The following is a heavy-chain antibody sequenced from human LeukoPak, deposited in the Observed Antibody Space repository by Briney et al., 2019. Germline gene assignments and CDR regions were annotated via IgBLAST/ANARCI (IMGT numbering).Heavy chain of an antibody. CDR3: ARASLDYDFWSGYVY. V-gene: IGHV4-59*01. J-gene: IGHJ4*02. D-gene: IGHD3-3*01. CDR2: ISYSGST. Sequence: SETLSLTCTVSGGSISKFYWTWIRQPPGKGLEWIGYISYSGSTNYNPSLKSRVTISVDTSKNQFSLKLSSVTAADTAVYYCARASLDYDFWSGYVYWGQGTLVTVSS. CDR1: GGSISKFY.